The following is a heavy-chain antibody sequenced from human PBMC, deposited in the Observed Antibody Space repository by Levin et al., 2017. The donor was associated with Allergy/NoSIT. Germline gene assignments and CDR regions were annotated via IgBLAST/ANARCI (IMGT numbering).Heavy chain of an antibody. CDR2: ISGSGGST. D-gene: IGHD2-15*01. V-gene: IGHV3-23*01. CDR1: GFTFSSYA. CDR3: AKSTLVVVAASDY. J-gene: IGHJ4*02. Sequence: GESLKISCAASGFTFSSYAMSWVRQAPGKGLEWVSAISGSGGSTYYADSVKGRFTISRDNSKNTLYLQMNSLRAEDTAVYYCAKSTLVVVAASDYWGQGTLVTVSS.